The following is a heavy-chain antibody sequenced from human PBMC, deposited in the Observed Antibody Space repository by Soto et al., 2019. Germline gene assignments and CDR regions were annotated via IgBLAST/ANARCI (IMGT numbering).Heavy chain of an antibody. CDR3: ARGYDYIWGSYRSPNWFDP. J-gene: IGHJ5*02. CDR1: GYSFTSYW. CDR2: IYPGDSDT. V-gene: IGHV5-51*01. D-gene: IGHD3-16*02. Sequence: GESLKISCKGSGYSFTSYWIGWVRQMPGKGLEWMGIIYPGDSDTRYSPSFQGQVTISADKSISTAYLQWSSLKASDTAMYYCARGYDYIWGSYRSPNWFDPWAREPRSPSPQ.